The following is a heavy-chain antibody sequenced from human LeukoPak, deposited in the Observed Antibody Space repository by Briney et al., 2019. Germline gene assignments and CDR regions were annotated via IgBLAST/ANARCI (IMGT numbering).Heavy chain of an antibody. J-gene: IGHJ6*04. CDR3: ARNRRPRSYIVVVPAAVLDV. CDR2: IKQDGSEK. V-gene: IGHV3-7*03. D-gene: IGHD2-2*01. Sequence: GGSLRLSCAASGFTLSSYWMSWVRQAPGEGLEWVANIKQDGSEKYYVDSVKGRFTISRDNAKNSLYLQMNSLRAEDTAVYYCARNRRPRSYIVVVPAAVLDVWGKATTVTVSS. CDR1: GFTLSSYW.